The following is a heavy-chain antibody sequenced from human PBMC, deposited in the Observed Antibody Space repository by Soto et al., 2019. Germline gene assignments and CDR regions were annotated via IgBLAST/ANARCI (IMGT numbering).Heavy chain of an antibody. Sequence: LSLTYGVAWGTSIGGGGSCSCKRQPPGKGLEWIGYIYHSGSTYYNPSLKSRVTISVDRSKNQFSLKLSSVTAADTAVYYCARQHRENTYYDFWSGYGFGASEIWGNRTTV. V-gene: IGHV4-30-2*01. D-gene: IGHD3-3*01. CDR2: IYHSGST. CDR3: ARQHRENTYYDFWSGYGFGASEI. CDR1: WGTSIGGGGS. J-gene: IGHJ3*02.